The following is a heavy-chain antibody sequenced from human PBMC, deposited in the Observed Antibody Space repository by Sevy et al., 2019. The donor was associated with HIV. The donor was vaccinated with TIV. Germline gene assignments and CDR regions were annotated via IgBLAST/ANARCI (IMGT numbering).Heavy chain of an antibody. J-gene: IGHJ4*02. CDR2: ISYSGSN. V-gene: IGHV4-61*01. CDR1: GGSVSSGTYH. D-gene: IGHD5-18*01. CDR3: ARDGNRAMFYFDQ. Sequence: SETLSLTCTISGGSVSSGTYHWSWIRQPPGKGLEWIGYISYSGSNKYNPSLMGRVTISGDTSSNQFFLKLSSVTAADTAVYYCARDGNRAMFYFDQWGQGTLVTVSS.